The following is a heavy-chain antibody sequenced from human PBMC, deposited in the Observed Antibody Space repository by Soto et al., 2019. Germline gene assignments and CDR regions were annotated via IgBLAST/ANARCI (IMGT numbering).Heavy chain of an antibody. CDR3: ARMGDVPYYYYGMEV. J-gene: IGHJ6*02. CDR1: GYTFTRSG. D-gene: IGHD3-16*01. V-gene: IGHV1-18*01. Sequence: QVQLVQSGAEVKKPGASVKVSCKASGYTFTRSGISWVRQAPGQGLEWMGWINGYNGNTNYTQKMQGRNTMTTDTPTSTAYMELRSLRSDDTAVYYCARMGDVPYYYYGMEVWGHGNTVIVSS. CDR2: INGYNGNT.